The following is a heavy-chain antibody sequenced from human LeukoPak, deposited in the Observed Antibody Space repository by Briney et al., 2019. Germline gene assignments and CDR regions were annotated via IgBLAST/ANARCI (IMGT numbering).Heavy chain of an antibody. J-gene: IGHJ2*01. Sequence: PGGSLRLSCAASGFTFSSYSMNWVRQAPGKGLEWVSILYSGSDTYYADSVKGRFTISRDNSKNMLFLHMNNLRADDTAVYYCARVGDHFHWYLDLWGRGTLVTVSS. D-gene: IGHD3-10*01. CDR3: ARVGDHFHWYLDL. CDR1: GFTFSSYS. CDR2: LYSGSDT. V-gene: IGHV3-53*01.